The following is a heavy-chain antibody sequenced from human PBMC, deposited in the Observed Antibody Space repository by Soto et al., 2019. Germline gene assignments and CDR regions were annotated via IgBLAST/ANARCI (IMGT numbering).Heavy chain of an antibody. CDR3: ASSRGYCSGGSCYRLNYFGY. J-gene: IGHJ4*02. CDR1: GYTLTELS. D-gene: IGHD2-15*01. Sequence: EASVKVSCKVSGYTLTELSMHWVRQAPGKGLEWMGGFDPEDGETIYAQKFQGRVTMTEDTSTDTAYMELSSLRSEDTAVYYCASSRGYCSGGSCYRLNYFGYWGQGTLVTVSS. CDR2: FDPEDGET. V-gene: IGHV1-24*01.